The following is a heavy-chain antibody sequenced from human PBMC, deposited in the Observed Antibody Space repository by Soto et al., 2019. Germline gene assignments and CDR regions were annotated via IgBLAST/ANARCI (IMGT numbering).Heavy chain of an antibody. CDR1: GFTFSSYA. CDR2: ISGSGGST. V-gene: IGHV3-23*01. J-gene: IGHJ4*02. CDR3: ANFPSSSWFSYYFDY. D-gene: IGHD6-13*01. Sequence: GGSLRFSCAASGFTFSSYAMSWVRQAPGKGLEWVSAISGSGGSTYYADSVKGRFTISRDNSKNTLYLQMNSLRAEDTAVYYCANFPSSSWFSYYFDYWGQGTLVTVSS.